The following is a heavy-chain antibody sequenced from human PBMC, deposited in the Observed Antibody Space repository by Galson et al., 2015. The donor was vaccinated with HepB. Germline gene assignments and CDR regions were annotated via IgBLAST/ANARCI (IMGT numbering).Heavy chain of an antibody. CDR1: GFTFSSYW. J-gene: IGHJ4*02. CDR3: ARDSSLLGSGLPPGVAAADSPPTMFFDN. CDR2: IKQDGSEK. V-gene: IGHV3-7*03. D-gene: IGHD6-13*01. Sequence: SLRLSCAASGFTFSSYWVNWVRQTPGKGLEWVAKIKQDGSEKYYVDSVRGRFTISRDNAKNSLYLQMNSLRAEDTAVYYCARDSSLLGSGLPPGVAAADSPPTMFFDNWGQGTLVTASS.